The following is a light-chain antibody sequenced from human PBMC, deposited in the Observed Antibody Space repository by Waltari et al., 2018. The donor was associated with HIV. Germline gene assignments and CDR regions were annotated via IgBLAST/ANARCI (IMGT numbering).Light chain of an antibody. J-gene: IGKJ1*01. Sequence: VALTKSPGALSFSPGEKASLSCRAIQCVNCANVAWYQQKPGQPPRSLLYGASSTATGIPDRFSGGGSGTDFTLTINRLDPEDFAVYYCQLFGVSWTFGQGTKV. CDR2: GAS. V-gene: IGKV3-20*01. CDR1: QCVNCAN. CDR3: QLFGVSWT.